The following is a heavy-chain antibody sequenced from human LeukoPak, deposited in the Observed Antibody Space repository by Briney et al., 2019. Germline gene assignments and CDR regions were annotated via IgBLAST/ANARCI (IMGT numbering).Heavy chain of an antibody. V-gene: IGHV4-59*08. J-gene: IGHJ4*02. CDR2: IYYSGST. Sequence: GTLSLTCTVSGGSISSYYWSWIRQPPGKGLEWIGYIYYSGSTNYNPSLKSRVTISVDTSKNQFSLKLSSVTAADTAVYYCARHGSGWYADFDYWGQGTLVTVSS. CDR3: ARHGSGWYADFDY. D-gene: IGHD6-19*01. CDR1: GGSISSYY.